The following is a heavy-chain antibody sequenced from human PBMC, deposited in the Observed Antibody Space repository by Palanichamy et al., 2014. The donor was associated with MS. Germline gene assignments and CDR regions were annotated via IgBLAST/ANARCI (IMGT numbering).Heavy chain of an antibody. CDR2: IYRDGTP. CDR1: PTPSVVVS. D-gene: IGHD6-19*01. J-gene: IGHJ4*02. Sequence: QVLLLESGPRDWCSLRRPCPSPALSLPTPSVVVSIGAGIRRPPGKGLEWIGSIYRDGTPYYNPSLMSRVTISVDTSKNRFSLNLNSVTAADTAVYYCARHGGYINAWYVKYHYFDNWGQGTLVTVAS. CDR3: ARHGGYINAWYVKYHYFDN. V-gene: IGHV4-38-2*01.